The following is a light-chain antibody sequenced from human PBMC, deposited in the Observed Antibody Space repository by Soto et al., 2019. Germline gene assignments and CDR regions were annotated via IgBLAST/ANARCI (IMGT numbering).Light chain of an antibody. J-gene: IGKJ1*01. CDR1: QTISHKY. Sequence: VVLTQSPGTLSLSPGERATLSCRASQTISHKYLAWFQQKAAQAPRLLIHSVSVRATGAPDRFSGSGSGTDFTLTISRLEPEDFAVYYCQLYSGSPWTFGQGTKVEV. CDR2: SVS. CDR3: QLYSGSPWT. V-gene: IGKV3-20*01.